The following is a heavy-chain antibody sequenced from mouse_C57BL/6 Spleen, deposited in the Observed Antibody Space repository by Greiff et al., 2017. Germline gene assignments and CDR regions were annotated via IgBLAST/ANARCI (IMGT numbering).Heavy chain of an antibody. D-gene: IGHD4-1*01. Sequence: EVKVVESGGGLVKPGGSLKLSCAASGFTFSSYAMSWVRQTPEKRLEWVATISDGGSYTYYPDNVKGRFTISRDNAKNNLYLQMSHLKSEDTAMYYCARELGRVYYFDYWGQGTTLTVSS. J-gene: IGHJ2*01. CDR2: ISDGGSYT. CDR1: GFTFSSYA. CDR3: ARELGRVYYFDY. V-gene: IGHV5-4*01.